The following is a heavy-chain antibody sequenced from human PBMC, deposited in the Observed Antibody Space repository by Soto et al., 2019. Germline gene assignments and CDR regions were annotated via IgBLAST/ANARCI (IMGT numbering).Heavy chain of an antibody. D-gene: IGHD3-10*01. CDR3: ARGPPFGY. V-gene: IGHV4-30-2*01. J-gene: IGHJ4*02. Sequence: QLQLQESGSGLVKPSQTLSLTCAVSGGSISSGGYSWSWIRQPPGKGLEWIGYIYHSGSTYYNPSRPRRVSISVVRSKNQFSPTLSSATAADTAVSYCARGPPFGYWGQGTLVTVSP. CDR2: IYHSGST. CDR1: GGSISSGGYS.